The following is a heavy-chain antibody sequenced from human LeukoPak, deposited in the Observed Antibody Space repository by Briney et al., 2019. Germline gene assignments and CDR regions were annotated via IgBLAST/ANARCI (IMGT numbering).Heavy chain of an antibody. J-gene: IGHJ4*02. V-gene: IGHV4-31*03. CDR1: GGSISSGGYY. CDR3: ARIEIAARGYFDY. Sequence: SETLSLTSTVSGGSISSGGYYWSWIRQHPGKGLEWIGYIYYSGSTYYNPSLKSRVTISVDTSKNRFSLKLSSVTAADTAVYYCARIEIAARGYFDYWGQGTLVTVSS. D-gene: IGHD6-6*01. CDR2: IYYSGST.